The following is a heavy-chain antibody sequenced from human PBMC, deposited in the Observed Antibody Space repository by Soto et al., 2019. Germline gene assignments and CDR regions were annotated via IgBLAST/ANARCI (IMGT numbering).Heavy chain of an antibody. CDR3: ARVCGGDCHNGMDV. V-gene: IGHV4-34*01. J-gene: IGHJ6*02. Sequence: PSETLSLTCAVYGGSFSGYSWTWIRQPPGTGLEWIGEINHSGSTNYNPSLKSRVTISVDTSKNQFSLKLTSVTAADAAVYYCARVCGGDCHNGMDVWGQGTTVTVSS. CDR2: INHSGST. CDR1: GGSFSGYS. D-gene: IGHD2-21*02.